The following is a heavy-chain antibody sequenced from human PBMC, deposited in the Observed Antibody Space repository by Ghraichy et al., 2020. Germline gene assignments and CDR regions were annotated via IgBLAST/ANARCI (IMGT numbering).Heavy chain of an antibody. CDR2: ISASNGYT. Sequence: ASVKLSCKASGYTFTTHGITWVRQAPGQEPEWMGWISASNGYTNYAQKLQDRLTMTTDTSTSTAYMELRNLRSDDTAVYYCARGVILDYWGQGTLVTVSS. D-gene: IGHD2-21*01. CDR1: GYTFTTHG. V-gene: IGHV1-18*04. J-gene: IGHJ4*02. CDR3: ARGVILDY.